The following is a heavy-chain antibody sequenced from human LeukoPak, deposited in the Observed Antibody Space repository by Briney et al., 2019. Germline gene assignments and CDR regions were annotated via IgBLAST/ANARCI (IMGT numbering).Heavy chain of an antibody. CDR1: GFTFSSYW. CDR3: AKNGALRFLEWLLGAFDI. D-gene: IGHD3-3*01. CDR2: IKGDGSST. J-gene: IGHJ3*02. Sequence: GGSLRLSCAASGFTFSSYWMHWVRHTPGKGLVWVSRIKGDGSSTSYADSVKGRFTISRDNAKNTLYLQMNSLRAEDTAVYYCAKNGALRFLEWLLGAFDIWGQGTMVTVSS. V-gene: IGHV3-74*01.